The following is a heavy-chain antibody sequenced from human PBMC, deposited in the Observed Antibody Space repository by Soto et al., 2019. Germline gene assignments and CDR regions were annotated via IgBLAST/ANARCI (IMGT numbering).Heavy chain of an antibody. Sequence: QVQLQASGPGLVKPSETLSLTCTVSGGSISSYYWSWIRQPPGKGLEWIGYIYYSGSTNYNPSLKSRVTISVDTSKNQFSLKLSSVTAADTAVYYCARGDPLLWFGEKVYYGMDVWGHGTTVTVSS. CDR2: IYYSGST. J-gene: IGHJ6*02. V-gene: IGHV4-59*01. CDR1: GGSISSYY. CDR3: ARGDPLLWFGEKVYYGMDV. D-gene: IGHD3-10*01.